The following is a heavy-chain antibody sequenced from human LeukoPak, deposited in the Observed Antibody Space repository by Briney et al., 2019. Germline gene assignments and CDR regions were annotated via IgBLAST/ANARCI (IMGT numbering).Heavy chain of an antibody. J-gene: IGHJ4*02. CDR1: GFTFSFYA. V-gene: IGHV3-23*01. CDR3: VGEMGIVGWYTADY. CDR2: INTAGRP. Sequence: GGSLRLSCAASGFTFSFYAMSWVRQAPGKGLEWVSAINTAGRPYYADSVQGRFTISRDNSKDTVYLQLNSLRAEDTAVYYCVGEMGIVGWYTADYWGQGTLVAVSS. D-gene: IGHD6-19*01.